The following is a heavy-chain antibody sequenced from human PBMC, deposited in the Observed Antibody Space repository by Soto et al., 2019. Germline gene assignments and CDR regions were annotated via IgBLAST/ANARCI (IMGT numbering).Heavy chain of an antibody. D-gene: IGHD1-1*01. J-gene: IGHJ4*02. CDR2: ISAHNGNT. CDR3: ARGRYEDY. CDR1: GYAFTTYG. Sequence: QVHLVQSGAEVKKPGASVKVSCQGSGYAFTTYGITWVRQAPGQGLEWMGWISAHNGNTNYAQKLQGRVTVTRDTSTSTAYMELRSLRYDDTAVYYCARGRYEDYWGQGALVTVSS. V-gene: IGHV1-18*01.